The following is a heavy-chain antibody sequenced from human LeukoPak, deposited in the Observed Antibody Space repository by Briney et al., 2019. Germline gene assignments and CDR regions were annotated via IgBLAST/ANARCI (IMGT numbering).Heavy chain of an antibody. CDR2: IKQDGSEK. J-gene: IGHJ6*03. V-gene: IGHV3-7*01. Sequence: GGSLRLSCAASGFTFSSYWMSWVRQAPGKRLEWVANIKQDGSEKYYVDSVKGRFTISRDNAKNSLYLQMNSLRAEDTAVYYCSRLAAPRYYYYMDVWGKGTTVTISS. CDR1: GFTFSSYW. D-gene: IGHD2-15*01. CDR3: SRLAAPRYYYYMDV.